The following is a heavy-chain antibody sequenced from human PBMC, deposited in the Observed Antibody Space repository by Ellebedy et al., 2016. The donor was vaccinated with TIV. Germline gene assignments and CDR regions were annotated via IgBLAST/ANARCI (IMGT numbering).Heavy chain of an antibody. CDR1: GFTFSSDS. J-gene: IGHJ6*02. D-gene: IGHD6-13*01. V-gene: IGHV3-48*04. Sequence: GGSLRLSCAASGFTFSSDSMNWVRQAPGKGLEWVSYISSRSSTIYYADSVKGRFTISRDNAKNSLYLQMNSLRAEDTAVYYCATIGGYSSFDYYYYGMDVWGQGTTVTVSS. CDR3: ATIGGYSSFDYYYYGMDV. CDR2: ISSRSSTI.